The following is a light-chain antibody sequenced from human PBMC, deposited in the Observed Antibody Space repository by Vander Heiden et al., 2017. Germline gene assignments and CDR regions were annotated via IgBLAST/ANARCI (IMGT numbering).Light chain of an antibody. J-gene: IGLJ1*01. Sequence: QSVLTQPPSASGTPGQRVTISCSGSSSNIGSNSVYWYQQLPGTAPKLLIYRNNQRPSGVPDRFSGSKSGTSASLAISGLRSEDEADYYCAAWDDSLGYVFGTGTKVTVL. V-gene: IGLV1-47*01. CDR2: RNN. CDR3: AAWDDSLGYV. CDR1: SSNIGSNS.